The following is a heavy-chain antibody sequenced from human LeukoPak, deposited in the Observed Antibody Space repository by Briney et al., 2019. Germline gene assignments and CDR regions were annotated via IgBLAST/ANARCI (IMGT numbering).Heavy chain of an antibody. V-gene: IGHV4-31*02. J-gene: IGHJ4*02. CDR2: IYSSGST. CDR3: ARDTVSRPLDY. Sequence: LEWIVYIYSSGSTYYTPSLKSRVTISVDTSKNQFSLKLSSVTAADTAVYYCARDTVSRPLDYWGQGTLVTVSS.